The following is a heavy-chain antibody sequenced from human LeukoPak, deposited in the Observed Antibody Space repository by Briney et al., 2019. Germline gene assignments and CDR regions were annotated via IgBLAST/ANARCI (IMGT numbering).Heavy chain of an antibody. D-gene: IGHD3-10*01. CDR2: VYHSGST. CDR3: ARDKYGSGNYFDY. V-gene: IGHV4-4*02. CDR1: GGSISSSNW. Sequence: KSSETLSLTCAVSGGSISSSNWWSWVRQSPGKGLEWIGEVYHSGSTNYKSSLKSRVTISVDKSKNQFSLKLNSMTAADTAVYYCARDKYGSGNYFDYWGQGTLVTVSS. J-gene: IGHJ4*02.